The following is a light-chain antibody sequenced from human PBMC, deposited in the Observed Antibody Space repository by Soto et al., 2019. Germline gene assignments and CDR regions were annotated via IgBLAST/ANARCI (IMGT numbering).Light chain of an antibody. J-gene: IGKJ2*01. CDR2: LGS. V-gene: IGKV2-28*01. CDR1: RSLLHSNGFTY. Sequence: DIVMTQSPLSLPVTPGEPASISCRSSRSLLHSNGFTYFDWYLQKPGQSPQLLIYLGSNRASGVPDRFSGSGSGTDFTLKISRVEAEDVGVYYCMQALQTPPTFGQGTKLEIK. CDR3: MQALQTPPT.